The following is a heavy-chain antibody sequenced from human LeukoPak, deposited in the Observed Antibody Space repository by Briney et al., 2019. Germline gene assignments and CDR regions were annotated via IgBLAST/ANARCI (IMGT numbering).Heavy chain of an antibody. Sequence: SVKVSCKASGGTFSSYAISWVRQAPGQGLEWMGRIIPILGIANYAQKFQGRVTITADKSTSTAYMELSSLRSEDTAVYYCARETQQLSPYCFDYWGQGTLVTVSS. J-gene: IGHJ4*02. CDR2: IIPILGIA. CDR1: GGTFSSYA. V-gene: IGHV1-69*04. D-gene: IGHD6-13*01. CDR3: ARETQQLSPYCFDY.